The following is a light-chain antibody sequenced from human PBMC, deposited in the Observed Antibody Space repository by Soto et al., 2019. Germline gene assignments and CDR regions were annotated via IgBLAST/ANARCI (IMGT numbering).Light chain of an antibody. V-gene: IGLV1-51*01. CDR2: DNN. CDR1: NSNIGINS. J-gene: IGLJ2*01. CDR3: GTWESYLSVGV. Sequence: QSVLTQPPSASGTPGQRLTLSCSGSNSNIGINSVSWYQQVPGTAPKLLLYDNNKRPSGIPDRFSGSKSGTSATLGITGLQTADEADYYCGTWESYLSVGVFGGGTQLTVL.